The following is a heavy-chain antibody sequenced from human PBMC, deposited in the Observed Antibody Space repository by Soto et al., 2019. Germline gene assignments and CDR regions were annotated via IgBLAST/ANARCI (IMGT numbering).Heavy chain of an antibody. CDR2: ISSSSSYT. V-gene: IGHV3-21*01. J-gene: IGHJ6*02. CDR3: AAYSSSSAQHYYYYGMDV. CDR1: GFTFSSYS. D-gene: IGHD6-6*01. Sequence: LRLSCAASGFTFSSYSMNWVRQAPGKGLGWVSSISSSSSYTNYADSVKGRFTISRDNAKNSLYLQMNSLRAEDTAVYYCAAYSSSSAQHYYYYGMDVWGQGTTVTVSS.